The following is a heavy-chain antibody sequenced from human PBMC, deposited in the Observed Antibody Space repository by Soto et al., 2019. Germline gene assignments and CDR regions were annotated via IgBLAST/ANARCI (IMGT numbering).Heavy chain of an antibody. D-gene: IGHD3-22*01. CDR2: MYSGGNT. CDR3: ARQPYDSTGYYYGA. J-gene: IGHJ5*02. V-gene: IGHV4-39*01. CDR1: GGSFSSSTYY. Sequence: SETLSLTCTVSGGSFSSSTYYWGWIRQPPGKGLEWIGSMYSGGNTYYNPSLKSRVTVSVDTSKNHFPLKLTSVTAADTAMYYCARQPYDSTGYYYGAWGQGTLVTVS.